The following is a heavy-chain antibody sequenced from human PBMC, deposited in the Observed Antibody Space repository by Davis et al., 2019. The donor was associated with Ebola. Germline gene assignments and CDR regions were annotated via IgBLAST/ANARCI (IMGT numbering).Heavy chain of an antibody. CDR1: GFTVSSNY. V-gene: IGHV3-53*01. CDR2: IYNGGST. Sequence: GESLKISCAASGFTVSSNYMSWVRQAPGKGLEWVSVIYNGGSTYYADSVKGRFAMSRDNSRGTLYLQMNSLRVEDSAIYYCVKDSSNIWFDIWGQGTLITVSS. D-gene: IGHD2/OR15-2a*01. CDR3: VKDSSNIWFDI. J-gene: IGHJ3*02.